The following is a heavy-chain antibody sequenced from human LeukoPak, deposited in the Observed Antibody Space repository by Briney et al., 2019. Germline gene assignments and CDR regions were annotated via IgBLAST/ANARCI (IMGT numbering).Heavy chain of an antibody. Sequence: PGGSLRLSCVASGLTINNAHAWMSWVRQVPGKGLEWVGRIKTKTDGEARELAASVKGRFTISRDNSKNTLYLQMNSLRAEDTAVYYCARDGNLYGDYVGNWFDPWGQGTLVTVSS. V-gene: IGHV3-15*01. CDR2: IKTKTDGEAR. CDR1: GLTINNAHAW. D-gene: IGHD4-17*01. J-gene: IGHJ5*02. CDR3: ARDGNLYGDYVGNWFDP.